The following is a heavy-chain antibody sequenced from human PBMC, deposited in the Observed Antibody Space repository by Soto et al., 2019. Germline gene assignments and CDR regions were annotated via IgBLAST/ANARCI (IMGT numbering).Heavy chain of an antibody. CDR1: GGSFSGYY. CDR3: ARLYDFWSGTTYYYYYMDV. CDR2: IKHSGST. V-gene: IGHV4-34*01. J-gene: IGHJ6*03. Sequence: QVQLQQWGAGLLKPSETLSLTCAVYGGSFSGYYWSWIRQPPGKGLEWIGEIKHSGSTNYNPSLKSRVTISVDTSKNQFSLKLSSVTAADTAVYYCARLYDFWSGTTYYYYYMDVWGKGTTVTVSS. D-gene: IGHD3-3*01.